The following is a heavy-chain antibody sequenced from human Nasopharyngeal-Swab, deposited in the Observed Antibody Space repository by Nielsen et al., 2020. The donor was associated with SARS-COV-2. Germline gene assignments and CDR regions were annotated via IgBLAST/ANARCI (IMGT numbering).Heavy chain of an antibody. V-gene: IGHV3-23*01. CDR1: GFTFSSFA. D-gene: IGHD3-10*01. J-gene: IGHJ6*02. CDR3: MVRDYLYAMDV. CDR2: ISGSGSST. Sequence: GGSLRLSCAASGFTFSSFAISWVRHATGKGMAWVSTISGSGSSTYYSDSVKGRFSISRDNSKNPLYLQMNSLRAEDTAVYYCMVRDYLYAMDVWGQGTTVTVSS.